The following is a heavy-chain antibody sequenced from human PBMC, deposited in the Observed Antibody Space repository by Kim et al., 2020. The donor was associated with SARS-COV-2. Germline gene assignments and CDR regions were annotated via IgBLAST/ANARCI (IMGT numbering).Heavy chain of an antibody. V-gene: IGHV1-2*06. CDR1: GYIFTDYN. J-gene: IGHJ4*02. Sequence: ASVKVSCKASGYIFTDYNIHWVRQAPGQGLEWVGRISPSSGGTKYAQTFQGRVTVTRDTSITTAYVELSGLRSDDMALYYCARVGDRGSGWSFLDHWGQGTLVTVSS. CDR3: ARVGDRGSGWSFLDH. CDR2: ISPSSGGT. D-gene: IGHD6-19*01.